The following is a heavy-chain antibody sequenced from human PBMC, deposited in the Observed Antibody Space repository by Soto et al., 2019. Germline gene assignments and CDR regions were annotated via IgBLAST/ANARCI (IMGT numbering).Heavy chain of an antibody. D-gene: IGHD2-8*01. Sequence: GASVKVSCKASGYTFTSYYMHWVRQAPGKGLEWMGGFDPEDGETIYAQKFQGRVTMTEDTSTDTAYMELSSLRSEDTAVYYCATADYCTNGVCYTGFDYWGQGTLVTVSS. CDR1: GYTFTSYY. J-gene: IGHJ4*02. CDR3: ATADYCTNGVCYTGFDY. CDR2: FDPEDGET. V-gene: IGHV1-24*01.